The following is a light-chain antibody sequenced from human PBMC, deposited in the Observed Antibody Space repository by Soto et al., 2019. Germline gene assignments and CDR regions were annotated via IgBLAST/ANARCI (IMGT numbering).Light chain of an antibody. J-gene: IGKJ1*01. V-gene: IGKV1-5*01. CDR2: DAS. CDR3: QQYGDTRWT. Sequence: DIQMTQSPSTLSASVGDRVTITCRASQSISSWLAWYQQKPGKAPKLLIYDASALPRGVPSRFSGSGSGTDFSLTISRLEPEDFAVYYCQQYGDTRWTFGQGTKVDI. CDR1: QSISSW.